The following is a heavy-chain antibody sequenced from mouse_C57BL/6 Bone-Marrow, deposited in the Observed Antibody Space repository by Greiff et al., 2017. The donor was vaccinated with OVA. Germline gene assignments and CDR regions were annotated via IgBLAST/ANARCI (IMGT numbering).Heavy chain of an antibody. CDR1: GFSLSTFGMG. J-gene: IGHJ1*03. CDR3: ARIDYYGKKDLFDV. Sequence: EPGPGILQPSQTLSLTCSFSGFSLSTFGMGVGWIRQPSGKGLEWLAHIWWDDDKYYNPALKSRLTISKDTSKNQVFLKIAHVDTADTATYYCARIDYYGKKDLFDVWGTGTTVTVSS. V-gene: IGHV8-8*01. D-gene: IGHD1-1*01. CDR2: IWWDDDK.